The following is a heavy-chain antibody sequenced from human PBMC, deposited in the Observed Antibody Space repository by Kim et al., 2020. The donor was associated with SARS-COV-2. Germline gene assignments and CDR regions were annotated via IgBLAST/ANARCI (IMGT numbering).Heavy chain of an antibody. D-gene: IGHD3-22*01. CDR3: ARDRSPAYYYDSSGYSDAFDI. V-gene: IGHV3-48*02. J-gene: IGHJ3*02. CDR2: ISSSSSTI. CDR1: GFTFSSYS. Sequence: GGSLRLSCAASGFTFSSYSMNWVRQAPGKGLEWVSFISSSSSTIYYADSVKGRFTISRDNAKNSLYMQMNSLRDEDTAVYYCARDRSPAYYYDSSGYSDAFDIWGQGQWSPSLQ.